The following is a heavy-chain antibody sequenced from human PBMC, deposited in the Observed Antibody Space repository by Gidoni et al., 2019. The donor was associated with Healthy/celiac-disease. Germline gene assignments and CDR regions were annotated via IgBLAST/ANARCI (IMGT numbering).Heavy chain of an antibody. CDR1: GFPFSSYA. J-gene: IGHJ5*02. Sequence: EVQLLASGGGLVQPGGSLRLSCAASGFPFSSYAMRWVRQAPGKGLEWVSAISGSGGSTYYADSVKGRFTISRDNTKNTLYLQMNSRRAEDKAVEYCAKDLRREEKSTSMVRGVIPWFDPWGQGTLVTVSS. CDR3: AKDLRREEKSTSMVRGVIPWFDP. CDR2: ISGSGGST. D-gene: IGHD3-10*01. V-gene: IGHV3-23*01.